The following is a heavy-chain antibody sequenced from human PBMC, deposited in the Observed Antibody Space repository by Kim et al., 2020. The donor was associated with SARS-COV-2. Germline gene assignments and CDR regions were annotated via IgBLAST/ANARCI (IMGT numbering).Heavy chain of an antibody. V-gene: IGHV4-34*01. CDR1: GGSFSGYY. CDR3: ARGYYGSRYNWFDP. CDR2: LNHRGTT. J-gene: IGHJ5*02. D-gene: IGHD3-10*01. Sequence: SETLSLTCAVSGGSFSGYYWSWIRQPPGKGLEWIGELNHRGTTNYNPSLRSRVTMSIDTSKNQFFLNLNSVTAADTAVYYCARGYYGSRYNWFDPWGQGTLVTVSS.